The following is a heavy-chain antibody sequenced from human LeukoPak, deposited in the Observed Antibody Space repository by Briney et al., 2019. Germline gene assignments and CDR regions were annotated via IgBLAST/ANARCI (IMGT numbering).Heavy chain of an antibody. CDR3: AKDPMITFGGVIGIFDY. D-gene: IGHD3-16*02. CDR1: GFSFSSYD. CDR2: IGSGGDT. J-gene: IGHJ4*02. Sequence: PGGSLRLSCAGSGFSFSSYDMLWVRQATGKGLEWVSAIGSGGDTYYAGSVKGRFTISRESAKNSFYLQMNSLRAEDTAVYYCAKDPMITFGGVIGIFDYWGQGTLVTVSS. V-gene: IGHV3-13*01.